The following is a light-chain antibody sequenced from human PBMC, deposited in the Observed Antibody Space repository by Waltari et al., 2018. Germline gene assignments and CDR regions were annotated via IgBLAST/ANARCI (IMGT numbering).Light chain of an antibody. CDR1: QSVLYSSNNKNY. J-gene: IGKJ4*01. Sequence: DIVMTQSPDSLAVSLGERSTIHCKSNQSVLYSSNNKNYLAWYQQKPGQPPKLLIYWASNRESGVPGRFSGSGSGTDFTLTISSLQAEDVAVYYCQQYYETPLTFGGGTKVEIK. CDR3: QQYYETPLT. V-gene: IGKV4-1*01. CDR2: WAS.